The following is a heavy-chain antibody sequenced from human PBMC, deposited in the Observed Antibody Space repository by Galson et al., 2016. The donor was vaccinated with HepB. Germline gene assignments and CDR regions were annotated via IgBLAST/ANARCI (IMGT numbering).Heavy chain of an antibody. CDR3: AKHRDGGGFRVWVWAFGEFDY. V-gene: IGHV3-23*01. CDR1: GFTFSSYA. D-gene: IGHD3-16*01. CDR2: ISGSGGST. Sequence: SLRLSCAASGFTFSSYAMSWVRQAPGKGLEWVSAISGSGGSTYYADPVKGRFTISRDNSKNTLYLQMNSLRAEDTAVYYCAKHRDGGGFRVWVWAFGEFDYWGQGTLVTVSS. J-gene: IGHJ4*02.